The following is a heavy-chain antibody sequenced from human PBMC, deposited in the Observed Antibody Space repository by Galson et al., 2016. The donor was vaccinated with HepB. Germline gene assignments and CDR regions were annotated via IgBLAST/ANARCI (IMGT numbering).Heavy chain of an antibody. CDR2: INRSGDNT. V-gene: IGHV3-23*01. Sequence: SLRLSCAASGFTFSTNAMNWVRQAPGKGLEWVSSINRSGDNTYYADSVKGRFTISRDTSKNTLYLQMNNLRAEDTAVYYCAKCPGTWFFGLFDYWGPGILVTVSS. D-gene: IGHD6-13*01. CDR1: GFTFSTNA. J-gene: IGHJ4*02. CDR3: AKCPGTWFFGLFDY.